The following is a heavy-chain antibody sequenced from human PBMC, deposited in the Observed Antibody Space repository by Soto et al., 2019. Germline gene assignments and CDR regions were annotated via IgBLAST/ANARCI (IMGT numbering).Heavy chain of an antibody. CDR3: AMNPPIVVVPAAVDY. CDR2: IIPILGIA. J-gene: IGHJ4*02. CDR1: GGTFSSYT. D-gene: IGHD2-2*01. Sequence: QVQLVQSGAEVKKPGSSVKVSCKASGGTFSSYTISWVRQAPGQGLEWMGRIIPILGIANYAQKFQGRVTITADKSTSTAYMEVSSLRSEDTAVYHCAMNPPIVVVPAAVDYWGQGTLVTVSS. V-gene: IGHV1-69*02.